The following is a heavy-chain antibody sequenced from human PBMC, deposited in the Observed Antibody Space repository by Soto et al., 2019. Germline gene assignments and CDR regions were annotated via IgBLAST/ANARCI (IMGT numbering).Heavy chain of an antibody. V-gene: IGHV3-23*01. CDR2: ITTRGART. D-gene: IGHD3-9*01. Sequence: GGSLRLSCAASGFTFNTSDMTWVRQTPGKGLEWVSFITTRGARTYYADPVRGRFTISTDSSRNTLYLQMNSLRPDDTAVYFCARYRSDGSASFDSWGQGTRVTLSS. CDR3: ARYRSDGSASFDS. CDR1: GFTFNTSD. J-gene: IGHJ4*02.